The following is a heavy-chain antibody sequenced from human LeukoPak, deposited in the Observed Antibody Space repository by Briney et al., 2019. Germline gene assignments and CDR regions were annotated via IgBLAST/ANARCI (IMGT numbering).Heavy chain of an antibody. CDR3: ARGGLRIAAAV. J-gene: IGHJ4*02. CDR1: GFTFSSYW. V-gene: IGHV3-7*01. Sequence: GGSLRLSCAASGFTFSSYWMTWVRQAPGKGLEWVANIKQDGSEKYYVDSVKGRFTISRDNAKNSLYLQMNSLRAEDRAVYYCARGGLRIAAAVWGQGTLVTVSS. CDR2: IKQDGSEK. D-gene: IGHD6-13*01.